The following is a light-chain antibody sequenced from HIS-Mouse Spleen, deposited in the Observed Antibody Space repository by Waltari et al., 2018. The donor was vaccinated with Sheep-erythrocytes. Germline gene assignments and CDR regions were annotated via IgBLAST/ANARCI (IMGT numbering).Light chain of an antibody. V-gene: IGLV3-1*01. J-gene: IGLJ3*02. CDR3: QAWDSSTWV. CDR1: KLGDKY. Sequence: VSPGQTASITCSGDKLGDKYACWYQQKPGQSPVLVIYQDSKRPSGIPERFSGSNSGNTATLTISGTQAMDEADYYCQAWDSSTWVFGGGTKLTVL. CDR2: QDS.